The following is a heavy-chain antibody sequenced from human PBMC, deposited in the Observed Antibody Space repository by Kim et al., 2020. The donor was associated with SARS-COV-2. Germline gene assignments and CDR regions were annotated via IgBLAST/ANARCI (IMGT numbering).Heavy chain of an antibody. CDR2: IDPSDSYV. CDR3: ARRVIGRGYSNNYYFDF. CDR1: GYSFTSYW. V-gene: IGHV5-10-1*01. D-gene: IGHD1-1*01. Sequence: GESLKISCQGSGYSFTSYWINWVRQMPGKGLEWMGRIDPSDSYVKYSPSFQGHVTISVDKSINTAYLQWSSLKASDTAIFYCARRVIGRGYSNNYYFDFWGQGTLVTVSS. J-gene: IGHJ4*02.